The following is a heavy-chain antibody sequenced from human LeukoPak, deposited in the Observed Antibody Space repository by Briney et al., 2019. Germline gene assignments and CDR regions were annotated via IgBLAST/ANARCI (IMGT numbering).Heavy chain of an antibody. CDR2: ISGSGGST. V-gene: IGHV3-23*01. Sequence: PGGSLRLSCAASGFTFSSYAMSWVRQAPGKGLEWVSAISGSGGSTYYADSVKGRFTISRDNSKNTLYLQMNSLRAEDTAVYYCAKDHYYGSGSYSYYFDYWGQGTLVTVSS. CDR3: AKDHYYGSGSYSYYFDY. D-gene: IGHD3-10*01. J-gene: IGHJ4*02. CDR1: GFTFSSYA.